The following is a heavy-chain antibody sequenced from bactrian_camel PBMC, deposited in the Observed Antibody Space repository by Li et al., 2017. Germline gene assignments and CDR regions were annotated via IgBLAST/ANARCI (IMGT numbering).Heavy chain of an antibody. CDR3: AARGPYCYTKLSVADFTY. Sequence: HVQLVESGGGSVQAGGSLRLSCAAASGYSAVTLCMGWFRKAPGKEREGVARIYTGSGNTYYADSVKGRFTISQDNAKNTVYLQMNSLKPEDTAMYYCAARGPYCYTKLSVADFTYWGQGTQVTVS. CDR2: IYTGSGNT. V-gene: IGHV3S1*01. D-gene: IGHD2*01. J-gene: IGHJ6*01. CDR1: GYSAVTLC.